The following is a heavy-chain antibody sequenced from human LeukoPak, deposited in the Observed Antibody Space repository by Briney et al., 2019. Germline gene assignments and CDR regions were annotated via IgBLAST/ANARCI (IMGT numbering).Heavy chain of an antibody. CDR2: IYYSGST. V-gene: IGHV4-59*01. D-gene: IGHD5-18*01. Sequence: PSETLSLTCTVSGGSISSYYWRWIRQPPGKGLEWIGYIYYSGSTNYNPSLKSRVTISVDTSKNQFSLKLSSVTAADTAVYYCARDSHTAMVTDAFDIWGQGTMVTVSS. CDR3: ARDSHTAMVTDAFDI. CDR1: GGSISSYY. J-gene: IGHJ3*02.